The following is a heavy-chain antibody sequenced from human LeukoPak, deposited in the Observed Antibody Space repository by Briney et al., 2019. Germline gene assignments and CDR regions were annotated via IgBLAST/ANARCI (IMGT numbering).Heavy chain of an antibody. CDR2: IKQDGSEK. CDR3: ARNRGGGSSGYLRDY. V-gene: IGHV3-7*01. CDR1: GFTFSSYW. D-gene: IGHD3-22*01. J-gene: IGHJ4*02. Sequence: GGSLRLSCAASGFTFSSYWMCWVRQAPGKGLEWVANIKQDGSEKYYVDSVKGRFTISRDNAKNSLYLQMNSLRAEDAAVYYCARNRGGGSSGYLRDYWGQGTLVTVSS.